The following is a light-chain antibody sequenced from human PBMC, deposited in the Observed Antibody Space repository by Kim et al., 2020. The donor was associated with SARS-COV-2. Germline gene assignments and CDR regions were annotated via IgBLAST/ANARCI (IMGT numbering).Light chain of an antibody. CDR2: LGS. J-gene: IGKJ4*02. CDR3: MQATQIPRT. CDR1: QSLLHSSGYTS. Sequence: IVMTQSPLSLPVTPGQPASISCRSSQSLLHSSGYTSLDWYLQRPGQSPHLLIYLGSYRSSGVPDRFSGSGSGTDFTLKISRVEAEDVGVYYCMQATQIPRTFGGGTKVDIK. V-gene: IGKV2-28*01.